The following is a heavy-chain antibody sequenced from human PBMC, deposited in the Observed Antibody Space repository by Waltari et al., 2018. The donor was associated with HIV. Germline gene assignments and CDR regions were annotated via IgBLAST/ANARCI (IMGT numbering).Heavy chain of an antibody. V-gene: IGHV7-4-1*01. J-gene: IGHJ4*02. D-gene: IGHD2-15*01. CDR2: IDTKTGNP. CDR3: AEGYGAFDFDY. Sequence: QVQLQQPPSQFKKPGTPATTPCKSSDHAFSGRVINGGRQAPGQGLEWIGLIDTKTGNPTYAPVFSGLLTLSLDTSVTTSYLQIRALKTNNTATYYCAEGYGAFDFDYWGQGTLITVSP. CDR1: DHAFSGRV.